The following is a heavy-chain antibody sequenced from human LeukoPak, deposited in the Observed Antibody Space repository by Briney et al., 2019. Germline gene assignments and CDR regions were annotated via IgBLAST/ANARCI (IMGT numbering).Heavy chain of an antibody. D-gene: IGHD3-10*01. CDR1: GFTFSTYW. J-gene: IGHJ4*02. Sequence: GGSLRLSCAASGFTFSTYWMHWVRQTPGKGLVWVSRINSDGNSTTYADSVKGRFTISRDNAKNTLYLQMNSLRAEDTAVYYCAKASYYGSGSYYSPHDYWGQGTLVTVSS. CDR2: INSDGNST. V-gene: IGHV3-74*01. CDR3: AKASYYGSGSYYSPHDY.